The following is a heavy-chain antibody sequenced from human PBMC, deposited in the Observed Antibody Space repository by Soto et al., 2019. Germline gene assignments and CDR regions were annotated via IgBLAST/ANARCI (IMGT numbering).Heavy chain of an antibody. CDR2: TDPSDSYT. D-gene: IGHD3-22*01. Sequence: GESLKISCKGSGYSFTSYWISWVRQMPGKGLEWMGRTDPSDSYTNYSPSFQGHVHISADKSISTAYLQWSSLKASDTAMYYCARAYDSSGYYDDYWGQGTLVTVSS. V-gene: IGHV5-10-1*01. CDR3: ARAYDSSGYYDDY. J-gene: IGHJ4*02. CDR1: GYSFTSYW.